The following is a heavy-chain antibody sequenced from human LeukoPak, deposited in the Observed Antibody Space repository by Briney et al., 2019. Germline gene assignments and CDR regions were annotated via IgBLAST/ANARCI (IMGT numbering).Heavy chain of an antibody. CDR1: GYTFTGYY. CDR2: INPNSGGT. J-gene: IGHJ5*02. Sequence: GASVKVSCKASGYTFTGYYMHWVRQAPGQGLEWMGWINPNSGGTNYAQKLQGRVTMTRDTSISTAYMELRSLRSDDTAVYYCARANLFNWFDTWGQGTLVTVSS. V-gene: IGHV1-2*02. CDR3: ARANLFNWFDT. D-gene: IGHD3-3*01.